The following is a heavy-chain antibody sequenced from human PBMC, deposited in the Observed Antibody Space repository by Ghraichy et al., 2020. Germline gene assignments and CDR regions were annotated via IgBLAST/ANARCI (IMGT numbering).Heavy chain of an antibody. D-gene: IGHD4-17*01. CDR1: GYNFNNYG. V-gene: IGHV1-18*01. CDR2: ISDNYGRT. Sequence: ASVKVSCKASGYNFNNYGISWVRQAPGQGLEGMGWISDNYGRTNYAQKFQGRVTVTTDTPTTTAYMEVRSLRSDDKAVYYCARDVHYEVDYWGQGTPVTGSS. J-gene: IGHJ4*02. CDR3: ARDVHYEVDY.